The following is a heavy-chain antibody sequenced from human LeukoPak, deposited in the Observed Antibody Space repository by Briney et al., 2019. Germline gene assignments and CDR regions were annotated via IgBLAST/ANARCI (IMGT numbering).Heavy chain of an antibody. V-gene: IGHV3-30-3*01. Sequence: GGSLRLSCAASGFTFSSYAMHWVRQAPGKGLEWVAVISYDGSNKYYADSVKGRFTISRDNSKNTLYLQMNSLRVEDTAVYYCAGDKGAWPLSRYFDYWGQGTLVTVSS. D-gene: IGHD3-16*02. CDR1: GFTFSSYA. J-gene: IGHJ4*02. CDR2: ISYDGSNK. CDR3: AGDKGAWPLSRYFDY.